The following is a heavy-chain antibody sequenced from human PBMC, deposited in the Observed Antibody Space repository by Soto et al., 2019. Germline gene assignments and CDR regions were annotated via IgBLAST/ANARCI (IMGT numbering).Heavy chain of an antibody. CDR1: GFTFSSYA. Sequence: GGSLRLSCAASGFTFSSYAMSWVRQAPGKGLEWVSTISGSGDNTYYPDSVKGRFTISRDNSKNTLYLQMNSLRPEDTAVYYCAKAQGYSYGNFDYWGQGTLVTVSS. CDR3: AKAQGYSYGNFDY. J-gene: IGHJ4*02. V-gene: IGHV3-23*01. CDR2: ISGSGDNT. D-gene: IGHD5-18*01.